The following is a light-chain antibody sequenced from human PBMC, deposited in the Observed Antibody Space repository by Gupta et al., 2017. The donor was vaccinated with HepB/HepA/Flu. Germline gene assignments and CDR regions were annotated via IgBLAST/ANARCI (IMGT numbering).Light chain of an antibody. CDR3: QTGGTGGHVV. CDR2: LHDDGSH. Sequence: QLVLTQSPSASASLGASVKLTCTLSSGHSSYAIAWHPQQPEKGPRYLMNLHDDGSHSKGDGIPDRFTGSSAGAARYLTTSSLAAEDDGDYYCQTGGTGGHVVFGGGTKLTVL. J-gene: IGLJ2*01. CDR1: SGHSSYA. V-gene: IGLV4-69*01.